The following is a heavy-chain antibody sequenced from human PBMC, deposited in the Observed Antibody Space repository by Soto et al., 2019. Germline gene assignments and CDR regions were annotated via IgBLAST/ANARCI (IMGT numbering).Heavy chain of an antibody. D-gene: IGHD4-17*01. V-gene: IGHV4-38-2*01. CDR2: IYHSGST. CDR1: GYSISSGYY. Sequence: QVQLQESGPGLVKPSETLSLTCAVSGYSISSGYYWGWIRQPPGKGLEWIGSIYHSGSTYYNPSLKSRVTISVDTSKNQFSLKLSSVTAADTAVYYCARHYGDYGFVGENYFDYWGQGTLVTVSS. CDR3: ARHYGDYGFVGENYFDY. J-gene: IGHJ4*02.